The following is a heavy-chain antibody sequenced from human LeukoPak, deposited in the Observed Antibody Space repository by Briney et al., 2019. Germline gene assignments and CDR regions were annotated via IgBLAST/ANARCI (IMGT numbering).Heavy chain of an antibody. V-gene: IGHV3-7*03. D-gene: IGHD3-16*01. CDR2: INHNGNVN. CDR3: ARGGGLDV. J-gene: IGHJ6*02. Sequence: PGGSLRLSCVASGFTFSNHWMSWVRQAPGKGLEWVASINHNGNVNYYVDSVKGRFTISRDNAKNSLYLQMSNLRAEDTAVYFCARGGGLDVWGQGATVTVSS. CDR1: GFTFSNHW.